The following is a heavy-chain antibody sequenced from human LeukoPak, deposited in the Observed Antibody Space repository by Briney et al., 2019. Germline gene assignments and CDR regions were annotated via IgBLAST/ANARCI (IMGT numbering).Heavy chain of an antibody. J-gene: IGHJ4*02. D-gene: IGHD6-19*01. CDR2: IYYSGST. Sequence: SETLSLTCTVSGGSISSSSYYWGWIRQPPGKGLEWIGSIYYSGSTYYNPSLKSRVTIPVDTSKNQFSLKLSSVTAADTAVYYCARHGSGIAVAEGVWVYWGQGTLVTVSS. CDR3: ARHGSGIAVAEGVWVY. V-gene: IGHV4-39*01. CDR1: GGSISSSSYY.